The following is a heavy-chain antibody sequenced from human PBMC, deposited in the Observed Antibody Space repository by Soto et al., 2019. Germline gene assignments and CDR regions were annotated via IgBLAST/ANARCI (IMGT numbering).Heavy chain of an antibody. CDR1: GFTFSSYG. J-gene: IGHJ6*02. D-gene: IGHD6-13*01. CDR2: ISYDGSNK. Sequence: HPGGSLRLSCAASGFTFSSYGMHWVRQAPGKGLEWVAVISYDGSNKYCADSVKGRFTISRDNSKNTLYLQMNSLRAEDTAVYYCAREDSSSWYYYYGMAVWGQGTMVTVSS. CDR3: AREDSSSWYYYYGMAV. V-gene: IGHV3-30*03.